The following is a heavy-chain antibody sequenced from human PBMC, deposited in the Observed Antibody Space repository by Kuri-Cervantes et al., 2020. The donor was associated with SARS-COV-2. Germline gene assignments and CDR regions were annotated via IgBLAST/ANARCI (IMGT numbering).Heavy chain of an antibody. D-gene: IGHD7-27*01. CDR1: GGSISSSSYY. CDR3: ARTQLGMNMDV. J-gene: IGHJ6*03. V-gene: IGHV4-39*01. Sequence: ESLKISCTVSGGSISSSSYYWGWIRQPPGKGLEWIGSIYYSGSTYYNPSLKSRVTISVDTSKNQSSLKLSSVTAADTAVYYCARTQLGMNMDVWGKGTTVTVSS. CDR2: IYYSGST.